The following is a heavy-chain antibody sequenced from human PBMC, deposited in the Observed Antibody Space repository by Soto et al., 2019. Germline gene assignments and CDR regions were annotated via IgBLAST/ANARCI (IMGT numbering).Heavy chain of an antibody. D-gene: IGHD6-13*01. J-gene: IGHJ4*02. CDR3: ARRGPGTYFDY. V-gene: IGHV3-23*01. CDR2: VSGSGGST. CDR1: GFTFSSYA. Sequence: EVQLLESGGGLVQPGGSLRLSFAASGFTFSSYAMRWVRRAPGKGLEWVSAVSGSGGSTYYAGSVKGRFTISRDNSKNTLYLQMNSLRAEDTAVYYCARRGPGTYFDYWGQGTLVTVSS.